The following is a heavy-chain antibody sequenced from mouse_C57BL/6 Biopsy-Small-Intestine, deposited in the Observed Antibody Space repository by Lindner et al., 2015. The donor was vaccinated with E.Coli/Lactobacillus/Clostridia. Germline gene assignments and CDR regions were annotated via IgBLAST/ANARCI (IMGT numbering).Heavy chain of an antibody. J-gene: IGHJ3*01. D-gene: IGHD1-1*01. CDR2: INPSSGYT. Sequence: VQLQESGAELAKPGASVKLSCKASGYTFTSYWMYWVKQRPGQGLEWIGYINPSSGYTKYNQKFKDKATLTADKSSNTAYMQLSSLTYEDSAVYYCARNYGSTSFAYWGQGTLVTVSA. CDR3: ARNYGSTSFAY. V-gene: IGHV1-7*01. CDR1: GYTFTSYW.